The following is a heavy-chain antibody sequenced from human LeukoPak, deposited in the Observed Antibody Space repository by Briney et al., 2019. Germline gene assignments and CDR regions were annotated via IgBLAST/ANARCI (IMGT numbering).Heavy chain of an antibody. D-gene: IGHD3-22*01. J-gene: IGHJ5*02. CDR3: ARDYRTRYYDSSQGYNWFDP. CDR2: IIPIFGTA. CDR1: GGTFSSYA. Sequence: GSSVKVSCKASGGTFSSYAISWVRQAPGQGLEWMGGIIPIFGTASYAQKFQGRVTITTDESTSTAYMELSSLRSEDTAVYYCARDYRTRYYDSSQGYNWFDPWGQGTLVTVSS. V-gene: IGHV1-69*05.